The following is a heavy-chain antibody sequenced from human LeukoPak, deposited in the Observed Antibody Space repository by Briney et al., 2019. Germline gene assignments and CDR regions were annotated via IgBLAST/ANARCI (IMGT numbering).Heavy chain of an antibody. J-gene: IGHJ6*04. CDR1: GFTFSSYG. Sequence: GGSLRLSCAASGFTFSSYGIHWVRQAPGKGLEWVSFIRYDGTNKYYADSVKGRFTISRDNSRNTLYLQMNSLRAEDTAVYYCAKDLISWGKGTTVTISS. CDR2: IRYDGTNK. CDR3: AKDLIS. V-gene: IGHV3-30*02.